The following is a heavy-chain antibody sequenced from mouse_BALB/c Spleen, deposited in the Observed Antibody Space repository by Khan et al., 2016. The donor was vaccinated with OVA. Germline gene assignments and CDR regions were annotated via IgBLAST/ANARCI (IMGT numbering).Heavy chain of an antibody. V-gene: IGHV1-77*01. CDR1: GYTFTDYV. J-gene: IGHJ3*01. Sequence: QVQLQQSGPELVKPGTSVKMSCKASGYTFTDYVMNWVKQRNGQGLEWIGQIYPGSDSTYYNEQFKGKSTLTADRSSSTAYMQLSNLTSEDSAVYFCARAGWDVFAYGGQGTLVTVSA. D-gene: IGHD4-1*01. CDR2: IYPGSDST. CDR3: ARAGWDVFAY.